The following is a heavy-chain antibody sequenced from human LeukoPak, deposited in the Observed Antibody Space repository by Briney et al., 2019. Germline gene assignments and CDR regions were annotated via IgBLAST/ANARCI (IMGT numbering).Heavy chain of an antibody. D-gene: IGHD4-11*01. J-gene: IGHJ4*02. CDR2: ISRSSAYI. CDR1: GFTCSSFN. Sequence: GGSLRLSCAASGFTCSSFNMNWIRQAPGKGPEWVSYISRSSAYIHYADSVRGRFAISRDNAKNSLYLQMNSLSAEDTAIYYCARVWQDYSNADYWGQGTLVTVSS. CDR3: ARVWQDYSNADY. V-gene: IGHV3-21*05.